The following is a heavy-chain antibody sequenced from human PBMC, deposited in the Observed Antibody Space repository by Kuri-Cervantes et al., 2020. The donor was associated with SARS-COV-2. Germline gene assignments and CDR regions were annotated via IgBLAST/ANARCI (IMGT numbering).Heavy chain of an antibody. Sequence: GESLKISCAASGFTFSNAWMNWVRQAPGKGLEWVGRIKSKTDGGTTDYAAPVKGRFTISRDDSKNTLYLQMNSLKTEDTAVYYCTTDLNNDIVVVPAAKDYSNFNGPYYYYYGMDVWGQGTTVTVSS. J-gene: IGHJ6*02. CDR2: IKSKTDGGTT. CDR1: GFTFSNAW. V-gene: IGHV3-15*07. CDR3: TTDLNNDIVVVPAAKDYSNFNGPYYYYYGMDV. D-gene: IGHD2-2*01.